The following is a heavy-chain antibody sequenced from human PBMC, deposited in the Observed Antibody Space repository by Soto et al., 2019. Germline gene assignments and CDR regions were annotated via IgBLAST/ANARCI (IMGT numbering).Heavy chain of an antibody. CDR2: ISYDGSNK. J-gene: IGHJ4*01. CDR1: KFTFSSFT. V-gene: IGHV3-30-3*01. D-gene: IGHD5-12*01. CDR3: TRGERVYTGYEILASLSDY. Sequence: GGSLRLSCAASKFTFSSFTMHWVRQAPGKGLEWVAVISYDGSNKYYADSVRGRFTISRDSSKNTLYLQMNSLRAEDTAVYYCTRGERVYTGYEILASLSDYWGHGTLVTVSS.